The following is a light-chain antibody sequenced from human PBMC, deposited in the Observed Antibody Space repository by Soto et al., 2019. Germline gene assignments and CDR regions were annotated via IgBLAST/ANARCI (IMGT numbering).Light chain of an antibody. CDR2: GAS. J-gene: IGKJ1*01. CDR1: QSVSSSF. Sequence: EIVLTQSPGTLSWSPGERAALSCRASQSVSSSFLVWYQQKPGQAPRLLIYGASSRATGIPDRFSGSGSGTDFTLTISRLEPEDFAVYYCQQYGSSPRTFGQGTKV. CDR3: QQYGSSPRT. V-gene: IGKV3-20*01.